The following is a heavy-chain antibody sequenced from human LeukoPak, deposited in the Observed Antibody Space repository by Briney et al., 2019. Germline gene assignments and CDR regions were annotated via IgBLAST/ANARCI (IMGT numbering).Heavy chain of an antibody. CDR2: VYYSGSS. D-gene: IGHD3-9*01. CDR1: GGSISRSSFY. J-gene: IGHJ2*01. Sequence: SETLSLTCIVSGGSISRSSFYWGWIRQPPGKGLEWIGSVYYSGSSYYDPSLQSRVTISVDTSKNQFSLKLSSVTAADTAVYYCAREPHYDLLTGNNWYFDLWGRGTLVTVSS. CDR3: AREPHYDLLTGNNWYFDL. V-gene: IGHV4-39*01.